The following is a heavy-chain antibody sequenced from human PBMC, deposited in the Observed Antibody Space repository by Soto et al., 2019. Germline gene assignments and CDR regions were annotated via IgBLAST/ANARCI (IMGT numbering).Heavy chain of an antibody. Sequence: QVQLVQSGAEVKKPGSSVKVSCKASGGTFSSYAISWVRQAPGQGLEWMGGIIPIFGTANYAQKFPGRVTLPADESTSTAYMELSSLRSEDTAVYYCARPKTTVTRHPYYYGMDVWGQGTTVTVSS. D-gene: IGHD4-17*01. CDR1: GGTFSSYA. CDR3: ARPKTTVTRHPYYYGMDV. CDR2: IIPIFGTA. V-gene: IGHV1-69*01. J-gene: IGHJ6*02.